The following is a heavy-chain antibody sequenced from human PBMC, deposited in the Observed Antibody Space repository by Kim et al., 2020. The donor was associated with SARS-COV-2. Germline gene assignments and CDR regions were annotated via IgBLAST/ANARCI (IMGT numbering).Heavy chain of an antibody. D-gene: IGHD3-10*01. J-gene: IGHJ1*01. CDR1: GDSISPYY. CDR3: ARAGKSDIGLPESFRH. Sequence: SETLSLTCTVSGDSISPYYWCWIRQPPGKGLEWIAFIYYSGSTKYNPSLRSRVTISLDTSKNQVSLHIRSVLAADTAAFYCARAGKSDIGLPESFRHWG. CDR2: IYYSGST. V-gene: IGHV4-59*01.